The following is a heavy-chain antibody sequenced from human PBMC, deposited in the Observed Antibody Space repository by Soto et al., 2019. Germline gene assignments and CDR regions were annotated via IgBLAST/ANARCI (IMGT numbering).Heavy chain of an antibody. CDR3: ARGGVSTRTFDF. V-gene: IGHV5-51*01. CDR1: GYNFAGYW. J-gene: IGHJ4*02. D-gene: IGHD3-3*01. Sequence: PGESLKISCKGSGYNFAGYWIAWVRQMPGKGLELMGIIYPSDSDTRYRPSFQGQVTISADKSISSAYLQWSSLRASDTAMYYCARGGVSTRTFDFWGQGTPVTVSS. CDR2: IYPSDSDT.